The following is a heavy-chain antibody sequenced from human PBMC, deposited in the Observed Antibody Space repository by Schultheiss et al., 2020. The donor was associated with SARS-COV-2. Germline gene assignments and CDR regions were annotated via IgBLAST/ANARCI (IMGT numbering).Heavy chain of an antibody. J-gene: IGHJ4*02. CDR2: ISSGGGST. CDR1: GFTFSMYS. CDR3: AKEKLNYFDY. Sequence: GGSLRLSCAASGFTFSMYSMNWVRQAPGKGLEWISAISSGGGSTYYPDSVKGRFTISRDNSKNTLYLQMNSLRAEDTAVYYCAKEKLNYFDYWGQGTLVTVSS. V-gene: IGHV3-23*01. D-gene: IGHD1-7*01.